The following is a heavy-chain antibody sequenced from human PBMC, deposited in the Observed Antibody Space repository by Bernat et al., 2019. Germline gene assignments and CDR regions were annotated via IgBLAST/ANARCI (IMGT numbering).Heavy chain of an antibody. CDR3: ARNWGSIDF. Sequence: VQLVESGGGVVQPGGSLGPSCAASGFRFSDYAMHWVRQAPGKGLEWVAVIASQGGNKYYANSVKGRFTIPRDNSKNTLYLKMNNLRPEDTAVYYCARNWGSIDFRGQGTVVTVSS. D-gene: IGHD7-27*01. CDR1: GFRFSDYA. CDR2: IASQGGNK. J-gene: IGHJ4*02. V-gene: IGHV3-30-3*01.